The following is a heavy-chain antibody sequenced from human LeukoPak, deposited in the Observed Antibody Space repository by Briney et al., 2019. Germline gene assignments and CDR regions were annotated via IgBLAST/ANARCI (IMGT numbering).Heavy chain of an antibody. V-gene: IGHV1-8*03. D-gene: IGHD1-7*01. Sequence: FQGRITITRNTSISTAYMELSSLRSDDTAVYYCARRNFDYFDSWGQGTLVTVSS. CDR3: ARRNFDYFDS. J-gene: IGHJ4*02.